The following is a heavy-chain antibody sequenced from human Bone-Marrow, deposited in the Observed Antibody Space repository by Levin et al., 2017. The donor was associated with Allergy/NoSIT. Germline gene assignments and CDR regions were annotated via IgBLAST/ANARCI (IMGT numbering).Heavy chain of an antibody. CDR3: AREGPFYENMPLREPNAFNL. J-gene: IGHJ3*01. CDR1: GFSFDRHS. CDR2: IFFDGSEK. D-gene: IGHD1-14*01. V-gene: IGHV3-30-3*01. Sequence: WGSLRLSCADSGFSFDRHSMHWVRQAPGKGLEWVANIFFDGSEKYYADSVKGRFTISRDNRKNTLYLQMDSLRPEDTAVYYCAREGPFYENMPLREPNAFNLWGQGTMVTVSA.